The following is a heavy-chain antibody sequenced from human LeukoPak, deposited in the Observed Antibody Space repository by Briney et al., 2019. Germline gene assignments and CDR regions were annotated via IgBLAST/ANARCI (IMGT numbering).Heavy chain of an antibody. Sequence: PGGSLRLSRAASGFTFSSYAMSWVRQAPGKGLEWVSGISGSGDSTYYTDSVKGRFTISRDHSKNTLYLQMNSLRAEDTAVYYCAKDRTIFGVVISFDFWGQGTLVTVSS. J-gene: IGHJ4*02. D-gene: IGHD3-3*01. CDR3: AKDRTIFGVVISFDF. CDR1: GFTFSSYA. V-gene: IGHV3-23*01. CDR2: ISGSGDST.